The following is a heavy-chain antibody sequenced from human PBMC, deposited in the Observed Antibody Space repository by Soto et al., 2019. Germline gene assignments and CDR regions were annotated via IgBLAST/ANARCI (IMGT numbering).Heavy chain of an antibody. Sequence: EVQLVESGGGLVQPGGSLRLYCAASGFTFSSYWMSWVRQAPGQGLEWVANIKQDGSEKYYVDSVKGRFTISRDNAKNSLYLQMNSLRAEDTAVYYCARDRYSYYDFWSGSLPYYYYAMDVWGQGTTVTVSS. CDR2: IKQDGSEK. J-gene: IGHJ6*02. CDR1: GFTFSSYW. D-gene: IGHD3-3*01. CDR3: ARDRYSYYDFWSGSLPYYYYAMDV. V-gene: IGHV3-7*01.